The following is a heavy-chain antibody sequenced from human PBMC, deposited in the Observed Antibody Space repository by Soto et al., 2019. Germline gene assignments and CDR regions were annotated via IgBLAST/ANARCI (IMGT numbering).Heavy chain of an antibody. J-gene: IGHJ3*02. CDR3: ASAKAVVIAALGI. Sequence: SLSLSCTASGFMFNNSAMTWVRQAPGQGLQWVASVSDNGGSRGGTYYADSVKGRFTISRDNSKNTLYLQLDSLTGADTAVYYCASAKAVVIAALGIWGQGTMVTVSS. CDR1: GFMFNNSA. CDR2: VSDNGGSRGGT. D-gene: IGHD2-21*01. V-gene: IGHV3-23*01.